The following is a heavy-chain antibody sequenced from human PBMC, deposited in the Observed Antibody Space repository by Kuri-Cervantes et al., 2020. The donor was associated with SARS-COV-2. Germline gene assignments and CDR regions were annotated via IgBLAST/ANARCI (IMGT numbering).Heavy chain of an antibody. Sequence: SQTLSLTCAVSRGSLSGYHWSWIRQPPGKGLEWIGGFSHSGRNDSSPSYNPSLESRVTISVDTSKNQFSLKLSSVTAADTAVYYCARAPIVVVPAATHPPGGYFDYWGQGTLVTVSS. CDR1: RGSLSGYH. D-gene: IGHD2-2*01. CDR3: ARAPIVVVPAATHPPGGYFDY. J-gene: IGHJ4*02. V-gene: IGHV4-34*01. CDR2: FSHSGRN.